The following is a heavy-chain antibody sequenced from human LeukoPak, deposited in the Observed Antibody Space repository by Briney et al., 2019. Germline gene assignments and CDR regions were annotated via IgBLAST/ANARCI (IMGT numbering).Heavy chain of an antibody. D-gene: IGHD6-6*01. CDR2: IIPIFGTA. CDR1: GGTFSSYA. V-gene: IGHV1-69*13. CDR3: ARGGLIAARPREYYYYYYGMDV. J-gene: IGHJ6*02. Sequence: ASVTVSCTASGGTFSSYAISWVRQAPGQGLEWMGGIIPIFGTANYAQKFQGRVTITADESTSTAYMELSSLRSEDTAVYYCARGGLIAARPREYYYYYYGMDVWGQGTTVTVSS.